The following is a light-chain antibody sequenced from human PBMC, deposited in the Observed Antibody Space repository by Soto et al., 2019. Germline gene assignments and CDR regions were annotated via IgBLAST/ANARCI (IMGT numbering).Light chain of an antibody. Sequence: DIQMTQSPSTLSASVRDRVTITCRASQSIRSWLAWYQQKPGKVPKLLIYKASSLKSGVPSRFSGSGSGTEFTLTISSLQPDDFATYYCQQYNSYPYTFGQGTKLEIK. CDR3: QQYNSYPYT. V-gene: IGKV1-5*03. J-gene: IGKJ2*01. CDR2: KAS. CDR1: QSIRSW.